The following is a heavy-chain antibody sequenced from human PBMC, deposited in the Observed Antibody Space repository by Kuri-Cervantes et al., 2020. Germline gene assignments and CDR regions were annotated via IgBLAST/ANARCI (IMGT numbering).Heavy chain of an antibody. CDR1: GFTFSSYW. CDR2: INSDGSST. V-gene: IGHV3-74*01. J-gene: IGHJ6*02. Sequence: GGSLRFSCAASGFTFSSYWMHWVRQAPGKGLVWVSRINSDGSSTSYADSVKGRFTISRDNAKNTPYLQMNSLRAEDTAVYYCAREWNYYGSGSYSGYYYGMDVWGQGTTVTVSS. D-gene: IGHD3-10*01. CDR3: AREWNYYGSGSYSGYYYGMDV.